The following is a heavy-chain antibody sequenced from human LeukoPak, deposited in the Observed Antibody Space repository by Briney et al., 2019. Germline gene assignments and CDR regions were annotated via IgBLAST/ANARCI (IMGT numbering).Heavy chain of an antibody. CDR2: INAGNGNT. CDR3: ARDLAVAGGWFDP. J-gene: IGHJ5*02. CDR1: GYTFTSYA. V-gene: IGHV1-3*01. Sequence: GASVKVSCKASGYTFTSYAMHWVRQAPGQRLEWMGWINAGNGNTKYSQKFQGRVTITRDTSASTAYMELSSLRSEDTAVYYCARDLAVAGGWFDPWGQGTLVTVSS. D-gene: IGHD6-19*01.